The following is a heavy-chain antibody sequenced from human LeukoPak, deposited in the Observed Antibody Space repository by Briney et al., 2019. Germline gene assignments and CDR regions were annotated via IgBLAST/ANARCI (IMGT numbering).Heavy chain of an antibody. CDR1: GYTFTSYA. J-gene: IGHJ4*02. D-gene: IGHD1-26*01. CDR3: ARDYSGSYYRNTFDY. CDR2: INAGNGNT. Sequence: ASVKVSCKASGYTFTSYAMHWVRQAPGQRLEWMGWINAGNGNTKYSQKFQGRVTITRDTSASTAYMELSSLRSEDTAVYYCARDYSGSYYRNTFDYWGQGTLVTVSS. V-gene: IGHV1-3*01.